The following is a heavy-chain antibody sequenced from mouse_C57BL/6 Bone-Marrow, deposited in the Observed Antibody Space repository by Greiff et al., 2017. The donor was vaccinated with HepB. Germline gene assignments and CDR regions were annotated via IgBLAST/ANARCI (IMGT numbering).Heavy chain of an antibody. J-gene: IGHJ2*01. CDR3: ANDYDDY. Sequence: QVQLQQSGAELVKPGASVKLSCKASGYTFTSYWMQWVNQRPGQGLEWIGEIDPSDSYTNYNQKFKGKATLTVDTSSSTAYMQLSSLTSEDSAVYYCANDYDDYWGQGTTLTVSS. V-gene: IGHV1-50*01. CDR1: GYTFTSYW. CDR2: IDPSDSYT. D-gene: IGHD2-4*01.